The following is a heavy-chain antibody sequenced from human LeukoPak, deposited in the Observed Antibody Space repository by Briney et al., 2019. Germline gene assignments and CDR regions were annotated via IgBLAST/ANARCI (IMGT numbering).Heavy chain of an antibody. J-gene: IGHJ4*02. D-gene: IGHD4-23*01. CDR3: AKDRGYGGNSALDY. Sequence: GASLRLSCATSGFTFSSYGMSWARQAPGKGLEWVSAISGSSGTAYYADSVKGRFTISRDNSKNTLYLQMNSLRAEDTAVYYCAKDRGYGGNSALDYWGQGTLVIVSS. V-gene: IGHV3-23*01. CDR1: GFTFSSYG. CDR2: ISGSSGTA.